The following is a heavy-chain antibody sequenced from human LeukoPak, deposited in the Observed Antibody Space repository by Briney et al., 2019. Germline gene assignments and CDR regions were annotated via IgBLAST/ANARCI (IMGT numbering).Heavy chain of an antibody. D-gene: IGHD3-9*01. CDR3: ARDHSYYDILTGYYDYYYYGMDV. Sequence: GGSPRLSCAASGFTFSSYWMSWVRQAPGKGLEWVANIKQDGSEEYYVDSVKGRFTISRDNAKNSLYLQMNSLRAEDTAVYYCARDHSYYDILTGYYDYYYYGMDVWGQGTTVTVSS. V-gene: IGHV3-7*01. J-gene: IGHJ6*02. CDR1: GFTFSSYW. CDR2: IKQDGSEE.